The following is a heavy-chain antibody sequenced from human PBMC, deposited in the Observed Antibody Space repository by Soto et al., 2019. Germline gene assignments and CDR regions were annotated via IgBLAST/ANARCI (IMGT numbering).Heavy chain of an antibody. J-gene: IGHJ6*02. CDR2: IYFSGST. CDR1: GGSISGGTYY. D-gene: IGHD2-21*01. V-gene: IGHV4-31*03. CDR3: ARGDWPTQMDV. Sequence: QVQLQESGPGLVKTSLTLSLTCTVSGGSISGGTYYWSWIRQPPGQGLEWIGYIYFSGSTYYNPSLKSRVIISVDTSKNQFSLRLSSVTAADTAVYYCARGDWPTQMDVWGQGTTVTVSS.